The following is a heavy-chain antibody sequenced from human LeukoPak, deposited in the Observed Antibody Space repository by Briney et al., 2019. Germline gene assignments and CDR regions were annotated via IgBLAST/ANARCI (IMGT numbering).Heavy chain of an antibody. CDR2: ISGSGGST. V-gene: IGHV3-23*01. CDR3: AKDRPDSSGWYGRGVYFDY. J-gene: IGHJ4*02. Sequence: GGSLRLSCAASGFTFSSYAMSWVRQAPGKGLEWVSAISGSGGSTYYADSVKGRFTISRDNSKNTLYLQMNSLRAEDTAVYYCAKDRPDSSGWYGRGVYFDYWGQGTLVTVSS. D-gene: IGHD6-19*01. CDR1: GFTFSSYA.